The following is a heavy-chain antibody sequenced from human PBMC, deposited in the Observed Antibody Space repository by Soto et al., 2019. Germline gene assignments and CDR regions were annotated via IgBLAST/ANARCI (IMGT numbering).Heavy chain of an antibody. D-gene: IGHD3-22*01. CDR3: ARDRYSSGYYFPYAFDI. CDR1: DACSTRCY. Sequence: SETRSVACSVGDACSTRCYWSWIRQPPGKGLEWIGYIYYSGSTNYNPSLRSRVTISVDTSKNQFSLKLSSVTAADTAVYYCARDRYSSGYYFPYAFDIWGQGTMVTVSS. CDR2: IYYSGST. V-gene: IGHV4-59*01. J-gene: IGHJ3*02.